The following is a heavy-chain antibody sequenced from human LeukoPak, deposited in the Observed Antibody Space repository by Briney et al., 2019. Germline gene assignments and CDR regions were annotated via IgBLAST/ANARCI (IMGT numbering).Heavy chain of an antibody. D-gene: IGHD6-19*01. CDR2: IYPGDSDT. Sequence: GESLKISCKGSGYSFTSYWIGWVRQMPGKGLEWMGIIYPGDSDTRYSPSFQGQVTISADKSISTAYLQWSSLKASDTTMYYCARRLRYSSGKYYFDYWGQGTLVTVSS. V-gene: IGHV5-51*01. CDR3: ARRLRYSSGKYYFDY. J-gene: IGHJ4*02. CDR1: GYSFTSYW.